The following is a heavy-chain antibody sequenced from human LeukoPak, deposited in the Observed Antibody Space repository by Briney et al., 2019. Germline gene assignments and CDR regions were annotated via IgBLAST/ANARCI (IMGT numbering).Heavy chain of an antibody. CDR2: ISGSGGST. D-gene: IGHD4-17*01. CDR1: GFTFSSYA. J-gene: IGHJ5*02. CDR3: AKTIYGDYVYWLDP. V-gene: IGHV3-23*01. Sequence: GGSLRLSCAASGFTFSSYAMSWVRQAPGKGLEWVSAISGSGGSTYYADSVKGRFTISRDNSKNTLYLQMNSLRAEDTAVYYCAKTIYGDYVYWLDPWGQGTLVTVSS.